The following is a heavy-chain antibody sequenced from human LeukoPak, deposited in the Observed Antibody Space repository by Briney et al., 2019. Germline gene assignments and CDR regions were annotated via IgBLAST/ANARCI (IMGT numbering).Heavy chain of an antibody. Sequence: SGGSLRPSCAASGFIFSSYGMNWVRQAPGKGLEWVSYISSSSSTIYYADSVKGRFTISRDNAKNSLYLQMNSLRAEDTAVYYCARVFIGDYGDYQFDYWGQGTLVTVSS. CDR3: ARVFIGDYGDYQFDY. D-gene: IGHD4-17*01. CDR2: ISSSSSTI. J-gene: IGHJ4*02. CDR1: GFIFSSYG. V-gene: IGHV3-48*01.